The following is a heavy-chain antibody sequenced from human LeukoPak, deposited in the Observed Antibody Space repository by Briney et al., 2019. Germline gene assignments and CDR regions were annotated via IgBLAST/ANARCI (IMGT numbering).Heavy chain of an antibody. D-gene: IGHD3-22*01. CDR3: ARDWYYYDSSGYRGWAFDI. J-gene: IGHJ3*02. CDR1: GGSISSGSYY. CDR2: IYTSGST. V-gene: IGHV4-61*02. Sequence: SETLSLTCTVSGGSISSGSYYWSWIRQPAGKGLGWIGRIYTSGSTNYNPSLKSRVTISVDTSKNQFSLKLRSVTAADTAVYYCARDWYYYDSSGYRGWAFDIWGQGTMVTVSS.